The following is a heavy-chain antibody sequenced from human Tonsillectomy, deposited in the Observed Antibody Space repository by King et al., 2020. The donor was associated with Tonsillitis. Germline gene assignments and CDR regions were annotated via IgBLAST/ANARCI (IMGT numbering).Heavy chain of an antibody. Sequence: QLVQSGPEVKKPGASVKVSCKASGYTFSNYVITWVRQAPGQGLEWMGWISVYSGDINYSQKVHGRVTMTTDTSTNTAYLELGSLRSDDTAIYYCTSDKAVGAMDYWGQGTLVTVSS. CDR3: TSDKAVGAMDY. CDR2: ISVYSGDI. V-gene: IGHV1-18*01. D-gene: IGHD1-26*01. CDR1: GYTFSNYV. J-gene: IGHJ4*02.